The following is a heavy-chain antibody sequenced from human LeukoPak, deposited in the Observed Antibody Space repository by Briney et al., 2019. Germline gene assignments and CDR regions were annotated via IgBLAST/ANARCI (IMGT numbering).Heavy chain of an antibody. V-gene: IGHV4-38-2*01. Sequence: KPSGTLSLTFAVSGYSISSGYYWGWIRQPPGKGLGGIGSIYHSGSTYYNPSLKSRVTISVDTSKNQFSLKLSSVTAADTAVYYCARHESPGGATIHWGQGTLVTVSS. D-gene: IGHD1-26*01. J-gene: IGHJ4*02. CDR1: GYSISSGYY. CDR2: IYHSGST. CDR3: ARHESPGGATIH.